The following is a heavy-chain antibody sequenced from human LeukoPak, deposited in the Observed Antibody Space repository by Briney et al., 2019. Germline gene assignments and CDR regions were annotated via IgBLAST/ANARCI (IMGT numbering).Heavy chain of an antibody. J-gene: IGHJ4*02. CDR1: GFTFGDYA. CDR3: ARGDYVWGSYRSHHFDY. D-gene: IGHD3-16*02. CDR2: INHSGST. Sequence: GSLRLSCTASGFTFGDYAMRWVRQPPGKGLEWLGEINHSGSTNYNPSLKSRVTISVDTSKNQFSLKLSSVTAADTAVYYCARGDYVWGSYRSHHFDYWGQGTLVTVSS. V-gene: IGHV4-34*01.